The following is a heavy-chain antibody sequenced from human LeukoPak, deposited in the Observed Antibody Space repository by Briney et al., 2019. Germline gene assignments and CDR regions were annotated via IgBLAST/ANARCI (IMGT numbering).Heavy chain of an antibody. CDR1: GGSISSSSYY. V-gene: IGHV4-39*01. CDR3: ARHRGSCSGGSCYEYFEY. Sequence: SETLSLTCTVSGGSISSSSYYWGWIRQPPGKGLEWIGSIYYSGNTYYNPSLKSRVTISVDTSKNQFSLNLRSVTAGDTAVYYCARHRGSCSGGSCYEYFEYWGQGTLVTVSS. J-gene: IGHJ1*01. CDR2: IYYSGNT. D-gene: IGHD2-15*01.